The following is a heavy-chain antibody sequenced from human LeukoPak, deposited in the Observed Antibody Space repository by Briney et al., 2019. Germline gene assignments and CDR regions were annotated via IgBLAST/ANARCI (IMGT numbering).Heavy chain of an antibody. D-gene: IGHD1-26*01. V-gene: IGHV3-23*01. Sequence: GGSLRLSCAASGFTFTSYSMSWVRQAPGKGLEWVSGTSDRGDYTYYADSVKGRFTISRDNSKNTLYLQMNSLRAEDTALYFCAKKAQYNGNYPLYYLGQGTLVTVSS. CDR1: GFTFTSYS. CDR3: AKKAQYNGNYPLYY. J-gene: IGHJ4*02. CDR2: TSDRGDYT.